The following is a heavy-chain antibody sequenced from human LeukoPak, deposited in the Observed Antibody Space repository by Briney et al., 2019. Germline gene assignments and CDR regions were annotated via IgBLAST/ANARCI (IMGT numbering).Heavy chain of an antibody. D-gene: IGHD3-22*01. J-gene: IGHJ4*02. CDR3: ARQYGSGYYQNFDY. CDR2: IYHSGST. CDR1: GSSISSGHY. V-gene: IGHV4-38-2*02. Sequence: SQTLSLTCTVSGSSISSGHYWGWIRQPPGKGLEWIGSIYHSGSTYYNPSLKSRVTISVDTSKNQFSLKLSSVTAADTAVYYCARQYGSGYYQNFDYWGQGTLVTVSS.